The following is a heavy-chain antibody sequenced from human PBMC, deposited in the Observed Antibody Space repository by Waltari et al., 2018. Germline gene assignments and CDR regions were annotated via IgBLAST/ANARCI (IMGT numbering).Heavy chain of an antibody. Sequence: VQLAESGGGLVQPGGSLRISCAASGFTVSNNYMSWVHQAPGKGLEWVSAISGSGGSTYYADSVKGRFTISRDNSKNTLYLQMNSLRAEDTAVYYCAKLRESGSYYYPFDYWGQGTLVTVSS. D-gene: IGHD1-26*01. CDR3: AKLRESGSYYYPFDY. CDR2: ISGSGGST. CDR1: GFTVSNNY. V-gene: IGHV3-23*04. J-gene: IGHJ4*02.